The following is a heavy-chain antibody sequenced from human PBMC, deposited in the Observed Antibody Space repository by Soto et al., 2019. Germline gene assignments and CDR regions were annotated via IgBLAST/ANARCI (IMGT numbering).Heavy chain of an antibody. V-gene: IGHV4-39*01. D-gene: IGHD3-10*01. CDR3: ARQNGSGSLSLPPRHWFDP. CDR1: GGSISSSSYY. Sequence: SETLSLTCTVSGGSISSSSYYWGWIRQPPGKGLEWIGSIYYSGSTYYNPSLKSRVTISVDTSKNQFSLKLSSVTAADTAVYYCARQNGSGSLSLPPRHWFDPWGQGTLVTVSS. J-gene: IGHJ5*02. CDR2: IYYSGST.